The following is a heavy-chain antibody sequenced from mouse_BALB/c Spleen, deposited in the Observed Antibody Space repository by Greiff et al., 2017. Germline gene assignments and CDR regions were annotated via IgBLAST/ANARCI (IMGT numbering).Heavy chain of an antibody. CDR2: IYPGTGST. D-gene: IGHD2-2*01. Sequence: QVQLQQSGAELVRPGASVKLSCKTSGYIFTSYWIHWVKQRSGQGLEWIARIYPGTGSTYYNQKFKGKATLTADKSSSTAYMELSSLTSEDSAVYYCTRWAYGYDPFDYWGQGTTLTVSS. J-gene: IGHJ2*01. V-gene: IGHV1S132*01. CDR3: TRWAYGYDPFDY. CDR1: GYIFTSYW.